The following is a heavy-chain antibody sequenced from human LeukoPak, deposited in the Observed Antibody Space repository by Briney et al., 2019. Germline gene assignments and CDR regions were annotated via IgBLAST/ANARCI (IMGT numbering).Heavy chain of an antibody. D-gene: IGHD2-15*01. J-gene: IGHJ3*02. CDR2: INPNSGGT. V-gene: IGHV1-2*02. Sequence: ASVTVSCKASGYTFTVYYMHWVRQAPGQGLEWMGWINPNSGGTNYAQKFQGRVTMTRDTSISTAYMELSRLRSDDTAVYYCARENCSGGSCSVVFDIWGQGTMVTVSS. CDR3: ARENCSGGSCSVVFDI. CDR1: GYTFTVYY.